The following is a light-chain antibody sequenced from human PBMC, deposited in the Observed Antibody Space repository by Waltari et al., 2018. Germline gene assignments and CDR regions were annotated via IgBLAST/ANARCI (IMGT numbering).Light chain of an antibody. V-gene: IGLV3-1*01. CDR2: QDS. Sequence: YGLTQPPSVSGSPGQTARIACSGDILENDFASWFQRWPGHPPFLVVFQDSRRPSGIPERFSGSKSGNTATLTISGTQPLDESEYICQGWDKDTVVFGGGTKLTVL. CDR3: QGWDKDTVV. J-gene: IGLJ3*02. CDR1: ILENDF.